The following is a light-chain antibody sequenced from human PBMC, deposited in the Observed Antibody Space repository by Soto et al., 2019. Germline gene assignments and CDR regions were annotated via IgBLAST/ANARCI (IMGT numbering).Light chain of an antibody. CDR2: AAS. Sequence: AIQMTQSPSSLSASVGDRVTITCRASQGIRNYLGWYQQKPGKAPKLLMYAASTLQSGVPSRFSGSGSGTDFTLTISSLQPEDVATYYCLQDYTSPLTFGGGTQVEIK. V-gene: IGKV1-6*01. CDR1: QGIRNY. CDR3: LQDYTSPLT. J-gene: IGKJ4*01.